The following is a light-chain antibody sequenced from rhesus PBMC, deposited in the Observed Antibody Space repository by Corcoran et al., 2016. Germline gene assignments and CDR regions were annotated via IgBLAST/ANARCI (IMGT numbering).Light chain of an antibody. CDR2: KAS. J-gene: IGKJ4*01. CDR3: QQYSSSLT. V-gene: IGKV1-22*01. Sequence: DIQMTQSPSSLSASVGDTVTITCRASQSISSWLAWYQQKPGKAPNLLIYKASTLQSGVPSRFSGSGSGTDFTLPISSLQSEDFATYYCQQYSSSLTFGGGTKVEIK. CDR1: QSISSW.